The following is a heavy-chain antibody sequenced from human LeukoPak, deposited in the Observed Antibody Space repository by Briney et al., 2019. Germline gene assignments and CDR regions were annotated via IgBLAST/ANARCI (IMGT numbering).Heavy chain of an antibody. D-gene: IGHD2-2*01. CDR3: ARGKGYCSSTSCYAFDY. Sequence: PGGSLRLSCAASGFTFSSYEMNWVRQAPGKGLEWVSYISSSSSTIYYADSVKGRFTISRDNAKNSLYLQMNSLRAEDTAVYYCARGKGYCSSTSCYAFDYWGQGTLVTVSS. CDR2: ISSSSSTI. V-gene: IGHV3-48*01. CDR1: GFTFSSYE. J-gene: IGHJ4*02.